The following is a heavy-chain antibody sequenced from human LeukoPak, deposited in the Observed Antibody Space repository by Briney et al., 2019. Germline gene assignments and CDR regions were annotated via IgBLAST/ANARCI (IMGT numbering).Heavy chain of an antibody. CDR2: IYNSGRT. CDR1: GGSISNYY. CDR3: VRDTSSYWFDP. Sequence: SETLSLTCTVSGGSISNYYWNWIRQPPGKGLEWIGYIYNSGRTNYNPSLKSRVTVSVDTSKNQFSLKLSSVTAADTAVYYCVRDTSSYWFDPWGQGTLVTVSS. D-gene: IGHD2/OR15-2a*01. V-gene: IGHV4-59*01. J-gene: IGHJ5*02.